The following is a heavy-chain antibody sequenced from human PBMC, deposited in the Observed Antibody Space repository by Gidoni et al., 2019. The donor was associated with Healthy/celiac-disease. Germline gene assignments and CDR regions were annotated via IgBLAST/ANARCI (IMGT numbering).Heavy chain of an antibody. Sequence: EVQLLESGGGLVQPGGSLSLSCAASGFTFRSYAMSWVRQAPGKGLAWVSAISGSGGSTYYADPVKGRFTISRDNSKNTLYLQMNSLRAEDTAVYYCAKDRSSHRSRDWFDPWGQGTLVTVSS. CDR1: GFTFRSYA. CDR3: AKDRSSHRSRDWFDP. D-gene: IGHD2-15*01. V-gene: IGHV3-23*01. CDR2: ISGSGGST. J-gene: IGHJ5*02.